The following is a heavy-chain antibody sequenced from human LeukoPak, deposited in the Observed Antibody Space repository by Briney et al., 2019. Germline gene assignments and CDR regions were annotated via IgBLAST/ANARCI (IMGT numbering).Heavy chain of an antibody. J-gene: IGHJ5*02. D-gene: IGHD6-13*01. CDR1: GGSFSGYY. V-gene: IGHV4-34*01. CDR3: ARGAGIAAAVRHNWFDP. CDR2: INHSGST. Sequence: PSETLSLTCAVYGGSFSGYYWSWIRQPPGKGLEWIGEINHSGSTNYNPSLKSRVTTSVDTSKNQFSLKLSSVTAADTAVYYCARGAGIAAAVRHNWFDPWGQGTLVTVSS.